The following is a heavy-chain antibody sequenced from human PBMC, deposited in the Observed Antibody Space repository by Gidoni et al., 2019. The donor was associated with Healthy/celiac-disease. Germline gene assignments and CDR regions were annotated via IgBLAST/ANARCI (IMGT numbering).Heavy chain of an antibody. CDR3: VRDDYGANFDI. CDR1: GASVSSNSAA. V-gene: IGHV6-1*01. D-gene: IGHD4-17*01. Sequence: QVQLQQSVPGLVTPSQTLSLTCAISGASVSSNSAAWNWISQSPSRGLEWLGMTYYRSKWYNDYAVSEKSLITINPDTSKNQFSLQLNSVTPEDTAVYYCVRDDYGANFDIWGQGTMVTVSS. CDR2: TYYRSKWYN. J-gene: IGHJ3*02.